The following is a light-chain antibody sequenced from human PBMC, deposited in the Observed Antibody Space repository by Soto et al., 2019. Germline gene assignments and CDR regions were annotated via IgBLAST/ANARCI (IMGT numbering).Light chain of an antibody. V-gene: IGKV3-15*01. J-gene: IGKJ5*01. CDR1: QSVSSN. CDR2: GAS. Sequence: EIVMTQCPATLSVSPGERATLSCRASQSVSSNLAWYQQKPGQAPRLLIYGASTRATGIPARFSGSGSGTEFTLTISSMQSEDLAVYYCQQYNNWPRITFGQGTRLEIK. CDR3: QQYNNWPRIT.